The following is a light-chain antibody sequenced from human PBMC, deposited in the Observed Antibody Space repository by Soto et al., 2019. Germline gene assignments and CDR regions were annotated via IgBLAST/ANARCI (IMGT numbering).Light chain of an antibody. V-gene: IGLV4-69*01. CDR2: VNSDGSH. Sequence: QPVLPQSPSASASLGASVKLTCTLSSGHNSYAIAWHQQQPEKGPRYLMKVNSDGSHSKGDGIPDRFSGSSSGAERYLTISSLHSEDEADYYCQTWSTDIRVFGGGTKLTVL. CDR3: QTWSTDIRV. J-gene: IGLJ3*02. CDR1: SGHNSYA.